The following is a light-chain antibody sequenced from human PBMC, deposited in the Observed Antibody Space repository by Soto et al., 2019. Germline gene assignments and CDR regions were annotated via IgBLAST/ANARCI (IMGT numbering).Light chain of an antibody. V-gene: IGLV2-8*01. CDR1: KTDIGVYDF. CDR2: EVV. CDR3: KSYAGSNTYV. J-gene: IGLJ1*01. Sequence: QSALTQPPSASGSPGQSVTISCTGTKTDIGVYDFVSWYQHHPGKAPRLSIYEVVQRPSGVPDRCSGSKSGNTASLTVSGLQAAYEADNFCKSYAGSNTYVFGSGTKLTVL.